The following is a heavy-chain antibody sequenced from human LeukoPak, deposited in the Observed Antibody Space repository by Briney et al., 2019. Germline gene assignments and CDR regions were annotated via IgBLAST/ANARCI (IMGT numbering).Heavy chain of an antibody. CDR1: GGSISSSSYY. CDR3: ASLLGGIVGY. V-gene: IGHV4-39*01. CDR2: IYYSGST. D-gene: IGHD3-16*01. Sequence: SETLSLTCTVSGGSISSSSYYWGWIRQPPGKGLEWIGSIYYSGSTYYNSSLKSRVTISVDTSKNQFSLKLSSVTAADTAVYYCASLLGGIVGYWGQGTLVTVSS. J-gene: IGHJ4*02.